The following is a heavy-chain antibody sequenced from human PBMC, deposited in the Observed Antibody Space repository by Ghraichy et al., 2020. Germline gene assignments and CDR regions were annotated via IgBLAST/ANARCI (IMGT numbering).Heavy chain of an antibody. CDR3: TTVGGGFDYHSLNF. J-gene: IGHJ4*02. D-gene: IGHD5-12*01. CDR1: GFIFSNAW. Sequence: GGSLRLSCAGSGFIFSNAWMTWVRQAPGKGLEWVGRIKSKPNGGKADYAATVKDRFTISRDESKDTLYLQMNSLKSEDTALYYCTTVGGGFDYHSLNFWGQGTLVTVSS. CDR2: IKSKPNGGKA. V-gene: IGHV3-15*01.